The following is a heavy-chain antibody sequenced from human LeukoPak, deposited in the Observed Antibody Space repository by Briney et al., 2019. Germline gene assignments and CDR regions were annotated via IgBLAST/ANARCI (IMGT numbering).Heavy chain of an antibody. CDR1: GFMFSSYW. D-gene: IGHD5-18*01. CDR3: ARDTAGYDY. J-gene: IGHJ4*02. CDR2: TNKDGSET. Sequence: GGSLRLSCAASGFMFSSYWMSWVRQAPGKGLEWVANTNKDGSETYYVDSVKGRFTISRDNAKNSLYLRMNSLRAEDTAVYYCARDTAGYDYWGQGTLVTVSS. V-gene: IGHV3-7*03.